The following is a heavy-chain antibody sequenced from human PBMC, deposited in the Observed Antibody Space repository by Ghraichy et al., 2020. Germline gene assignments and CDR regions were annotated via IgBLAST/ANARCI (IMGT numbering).Heavy chain of an antibody. V-gene: IGHV3-48*01. CDR1: GFTFSANG. CDR3: TTDWPVW. Sequence: GGSLRLSCVASGFTFSANGMHWVRQAPGKGPEWIAFISSSSTTMHYADSVKGRFAISRDNAKNSVYLQMSSLRGEDTAVYHCTTDWPVWWGQGALVTGSS. J-gene: IGHJ4*02. CDR2: ISSSSTTM.